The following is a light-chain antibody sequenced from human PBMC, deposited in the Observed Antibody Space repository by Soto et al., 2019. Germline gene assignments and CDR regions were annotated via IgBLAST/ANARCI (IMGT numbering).Light chain of an antibody. J-gene: IGKJ5*01. CDR3: QHYHTLPPELT. CDR1: EDINNY. Sequence: DIQLTQSPSTLSASVGDRVTITFQASEDINNYLNWYQQKPGKAPKLLIYDASDLETGVPSRFSGSVSGSDFTFTISNVQPEDAATYFCQHYHTLPPELTFGQGTRREIK. V-gene: IGKV1-33*01. CDR2: DAS.